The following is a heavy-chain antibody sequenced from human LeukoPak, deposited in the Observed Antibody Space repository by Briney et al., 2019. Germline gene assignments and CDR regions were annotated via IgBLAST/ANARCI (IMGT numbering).Heavy chain of an antibody. CDR1: GFTFSSYS. CDR2: ISSSSSYI. Sequence: GGSLRLSCAASGFTFSSYSMNWVRQAPGKGLEWVSSISSSSSYIYYADSVKGRFTISRDNAKNSLYLQMNSLRAEDTAVYYCAKDRCSSTSCSYYFDYWGQGTLVTVSS. CDR3: AKDRCSSTSCSYYFDY. D-gene: IGHD2-2*01. V-gene: IGHV3-21*01. J-gene: IGHJ4*02.